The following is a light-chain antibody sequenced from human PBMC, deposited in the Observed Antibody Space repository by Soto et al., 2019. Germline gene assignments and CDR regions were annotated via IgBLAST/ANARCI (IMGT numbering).Light chain of an antibody. J-gene: IGKJ1*01. V-gene: IGKV1-5*01. CDR3: QQYETFSGT. CDR2: AAS. Sequence: DIQMTQSPSTLSASVGDRVTITCRASQSISSWLAWYQQEPGKAPKLLIYAASNLQSGVPSRFSGSGSGTKFTLTIASLQPDDFATYYCQQYETFSGTFGPGTKVDIK. CDR1: QSISSW.